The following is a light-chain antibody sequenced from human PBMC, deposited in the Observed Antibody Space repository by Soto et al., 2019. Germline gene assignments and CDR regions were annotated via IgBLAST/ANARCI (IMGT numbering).Light chain of an antibody. CDR1: QGITNY. V-gene: IGKV1-27*01. Sequence: DIQMTQSPSSLSASVGDKVTITCRASQGITNYLAWHQQKPGKCPKLLIYAASTLQSGVPSRFSGSGSGTDFTLTISILQPEDVATYFCQSYNRPPLTFGGGTKAEIK. J-gene: IGKJ4*01. CDR2: AAS. CDR3: QSYNRPPLT.